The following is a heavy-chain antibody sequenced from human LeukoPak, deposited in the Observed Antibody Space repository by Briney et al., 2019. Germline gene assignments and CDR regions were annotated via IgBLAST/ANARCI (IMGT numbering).Heavy chain of an antibody. CDR1: GFTFSSYA. Sequence: GRSLRLSCAASGFTFSSYAMHWVRQAPGKGLEWVAVISYDGSSKYYADSVKGRFTISRDNSKNTLYLQMNSLRAEDTAVYYCVRDRTAYYDSSGYYQYWGQGTLVTVSS. CDR3: VRDRTAYYDSSGYYQY. V-gene: IGHV3-30-3*01. CDR2: ISYDGSSK. D-gene: IGHD3-22*01. J-gene: IGHJ4*02.